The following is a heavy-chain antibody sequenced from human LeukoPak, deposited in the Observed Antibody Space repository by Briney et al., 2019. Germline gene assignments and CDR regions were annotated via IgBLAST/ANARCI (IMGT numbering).Heavy chain of an antibody. CDR1: GFTFTSYG. CDR3: ARIAVAGFDDFDY. CDR2: ISRSGSTI. V-gene: IGHV3-48*04. Sequence: GGSLRLSCAASGFTFTSYGMSWVRQAPGKGLEWVSYISRSGSTIYYADSVKGRFTSSRDNAKDSLYLQMNSLRAEDTAVYYCARIAVAGFDDFDYWGQGTLVTVSS. J-gene: IGHJ4*02. D-gene: IGHD6-19*01.